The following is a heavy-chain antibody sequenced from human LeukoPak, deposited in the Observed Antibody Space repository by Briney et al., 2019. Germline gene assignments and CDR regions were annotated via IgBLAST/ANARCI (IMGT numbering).Heavy chain of an antibody. D-gene: IGHD2-15*01. J-gene: IGHJ3*02. CDR2: ISGSGGST. CDR3: AKISGGGSWDGAFDI. V-gene: IGHV3-23*01. CDR1: GFTFSSYG. Sequence: PGGSLRLSCAASGFTFSSYGMSWVRQAPGKGLEWVSAISGSGGSTYYADSVKGRFTISRDNFKNTLYLQMNSLRAEDTAVYYCAKISGGGSWDGAFDIWGQGTMVTVSS.